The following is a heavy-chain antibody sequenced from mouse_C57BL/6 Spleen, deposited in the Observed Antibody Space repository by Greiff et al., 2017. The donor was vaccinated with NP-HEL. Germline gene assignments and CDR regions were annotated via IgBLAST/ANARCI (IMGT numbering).Heavy chain of an antibody. CDR1: GFTFSDYY. CDR3: ARHYYGSSYAMDY. CDR2: ISNGGGST. D-gene: IGHD1-1*01. V-gene: IGHV5-12*01. Sequence: EVKLVESGGGLVQPGGSLKLSCAASGFTFSDYYMYWVRQTPEKRLEWVAYISNGGGSTYYPDTVKGRFTISRDNAKNTLYLQMSRLKSEDTAMYYCARHYYGSSYAMDYWGQGTSVTVSS. J-gene: IGHJ4*01.